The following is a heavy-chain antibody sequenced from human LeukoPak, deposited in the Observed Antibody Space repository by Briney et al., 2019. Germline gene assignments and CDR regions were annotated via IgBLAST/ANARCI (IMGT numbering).Heavy chain of an antibody. V-gene: IGHV1-8*01. D-gene: IGHD6-19*01. CDR2: MNPNSGNT. Sequence: WASVKVSCKASGYTFTSYDINWVRQATGQGLEWMGWMNPNSGNTGYAQKFQGRVTMTRNTSISTAYMELSSLRSDDTAVYYCAREWLPRVDDAFDIWGQGTMVTVSS. CDR1: GYTFTSYD. J-gene: IGHJ3*02. CDR3: AREWLPRVDDAFDI.